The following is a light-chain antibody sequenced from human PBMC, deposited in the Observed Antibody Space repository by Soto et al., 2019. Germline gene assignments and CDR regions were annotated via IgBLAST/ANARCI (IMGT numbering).Light chain of an antibody. CDR1: RSNLGAGYD. J-gene: IGLJ3*02. CDR2: YNN. Sequence: QSVLTQPPSVSGAPGQRVTISCTGSRSNLGAGYDVHWYRHLPGKAHQLLIYYNNNRPSGVPDRFSASKSGTSASLAITGLQGDDEADYYCQSYDSSLNGWVFGGGTKVTVL. CDR3: QSYDSSLNGWV. V-gene: IGLV1-40*01.